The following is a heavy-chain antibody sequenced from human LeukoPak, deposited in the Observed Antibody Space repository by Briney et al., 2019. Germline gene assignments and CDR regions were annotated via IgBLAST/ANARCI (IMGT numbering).Heavy chain of an antibody. CDR1: GYTFTGYY. J-gene: IGHJ4*02. V-gene: IGHV1-2*04. CDR3: ARGGSEQLVQDFDY. CDR2: INPNSGGT. Sequence: ASVKVSCKASGYTFTGYYMHWVRQAPGQGLEWMGWINPNSGGTNYAQRFQGWVTMTRDTSISTAYMELSRLRSDDTAVYYCARGGSEQLVQDFDYWGQGTLVTVSS. D-gene: IGHD6-6*01.